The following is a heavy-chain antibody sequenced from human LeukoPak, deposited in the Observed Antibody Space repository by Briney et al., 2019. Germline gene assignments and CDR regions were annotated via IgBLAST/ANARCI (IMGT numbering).Heavy chain of an antibody. Sequence: SETLSLTCTVSGGSISSGGYYWSWIRQHPGKGLEWIGYIYYSGSTYYNPSLKSRVTISVDTSKNQFSLKLSSVTAADTAVYYCAGDDSKGRRTFDYWGQGTLVTVSS. V-gene: IGHV4-31*03. J-gene: IGHJ4*02. D-gene: IGHD6-13*01. CDR1: GGSISSGGYY. CDR3: AGDDSKGRRTFDY. CDR2: IYYSGST.